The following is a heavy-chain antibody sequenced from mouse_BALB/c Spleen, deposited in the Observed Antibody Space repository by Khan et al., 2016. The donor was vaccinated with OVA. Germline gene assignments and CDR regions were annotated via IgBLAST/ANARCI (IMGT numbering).Heavy chain of an antibody. D-gene: IGHD3-1*01. CDR1: GYSITSGYF. J-gene: IGHJ3*01. CDR3: ARGGSSGPAWFAY. CDR2: IRYDGNS. V-gene: IGHV3-6*02. Sequence: EVQLQESGPGLVKPSQSLSLTCSVTGYSITSGYFWNWIRQFPGNNLEWMGYIRYDGNSNYNPSLKNRISITRDTSKNHFFLKLNSVTPEDPATYYCARGGSSGPAWFAYWGQGTLVTVSA.